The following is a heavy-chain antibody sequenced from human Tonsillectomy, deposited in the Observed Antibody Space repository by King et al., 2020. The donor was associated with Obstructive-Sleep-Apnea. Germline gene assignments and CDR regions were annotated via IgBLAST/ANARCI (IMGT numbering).Heavy chain of an antibody. D-gene: IGHD5-18*01. V-gene: IGHV2-5*02. CDR1: GFSLSTSGVA. Sequence: ITLKESGPTLVKPTQTLTLTCTFSGFSLSTSGVAVGWIRQPPGKALEWLALIYWDDDKRYSPSLKSRLTITKDTSKNQVVLTMNNIDPVDTATYDGAHNDLYNYGFGYYYYGMDVWGQGTTVTVSS. CDR3: AHNDLYNYGFGYYYYGMDV. CDR2: IYWDDDK. J-gene: IGHJ6*02.